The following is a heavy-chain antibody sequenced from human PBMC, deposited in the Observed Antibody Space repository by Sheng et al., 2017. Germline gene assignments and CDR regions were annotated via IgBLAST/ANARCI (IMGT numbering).Heavy chain of an antibody. CDR3: ANNFDY. Sequence: QVQLVESGGGVVQPGRSLRLSCATSGFTFSDYGMHWVRQAPGKGLEWVAVIWHDGSNKYYADSVKGRFTISRDNSKNTLYLQMNSLRAEDTAVYYCANNFDYWGQGTLVTVSS. CDR1: GFTFSDYG. V-gene: IGHV3-33*06. CDR2: IWHDGSNK. J-gene: IGHJ4*02.